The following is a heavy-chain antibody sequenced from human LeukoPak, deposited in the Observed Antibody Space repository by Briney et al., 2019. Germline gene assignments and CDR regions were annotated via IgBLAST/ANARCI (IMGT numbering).Heavy chain of an antibody. Sequence: AGPLSLTCAVSGGSISSSNWWGWVRQPPGKGLEWIGEIYHSGSTNYNPSLRSRVTISVDKAKNQFSLNLTSVTAVDTAVYYCAVGLAADGCFDFWGQGTLVTVSS. D-gene: IGHD6-13*01. CDR2: IYHSGST. J-gene: IGHJ4*02. V-gene: IGHV4-4*02. CDR3: AVGLAADGCFDF. CDR1: GGSISSSNW.